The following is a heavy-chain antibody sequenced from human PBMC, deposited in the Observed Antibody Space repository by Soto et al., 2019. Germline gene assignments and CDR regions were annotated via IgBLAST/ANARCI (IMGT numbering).Heavy chain of an antibody. CDR3: ARRGLRYGDYYDMDV. V-gene: IGHV5-51*01. D-gene: IGHD3-10*01. CDR2: IYPGDSDT. CDR1: GYSFTSYW. J-gene: IGHJ6*02. Sequence: PRGSLKISCKGSGYSFTSYWIGWVRQMPGKGLEWMGIIYPGDSDTRYSPSFQGQVTISADKSISTAYLQWSSLKASDTAMYYCARRGLRYGDYYDMDVWGQGTTVTVAS.